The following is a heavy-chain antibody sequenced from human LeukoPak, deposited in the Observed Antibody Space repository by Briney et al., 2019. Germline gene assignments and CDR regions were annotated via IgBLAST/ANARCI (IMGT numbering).Heavy chain of an antibody. V-gene: IGHV4-61*02. D-gene: IGHD5-18*01. CDR3: ARDVSGYSYALYYFDY. CDR2: IYTSGST. Sequence: SQTLSLTCTVSGGSISSGSYYWSWIRQPAGKGLEWIGRIYTSGSTNYNPSLRSRVTISVDTSKNQFSLKLTSVTAADRAVYYCARDVSGYSYALYYFDYWGQGTLVTVS. CDR1: GGSISSGSYY. J-gene: IGHJ4*02.